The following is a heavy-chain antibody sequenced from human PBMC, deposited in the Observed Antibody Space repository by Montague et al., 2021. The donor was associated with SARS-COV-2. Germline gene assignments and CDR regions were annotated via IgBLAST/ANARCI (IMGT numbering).Heavy chain of an antibody. Sequence: SLRLSCAASGFTFSSYWMSWVRQAPGKGLEWVANIKQDGSEKYYVDSVKGRFTISRDNAKNSLYLQMNSLSAEDTAVYYCARDLRYFDWLFHSSGYYNYFDYWGQGTLVTVSS. CDR3: ARDLRYFDWLFHSSGYYNYFDY. J-gene: IGHJ4*02. D-gene: IGHD3-9*01. CDR2: IKQDGSEK. CDR1: GFTFSSYW. V-gene: IGHV3-7*01.